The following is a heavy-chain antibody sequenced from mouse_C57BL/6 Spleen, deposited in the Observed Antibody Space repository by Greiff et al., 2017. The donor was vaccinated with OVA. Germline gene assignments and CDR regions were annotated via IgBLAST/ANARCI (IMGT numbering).Heavy chain of an antibody. CDR3: ARGRVITTVVDYYAMDY. J-gene: IGHJ4*01. CDR2: FHPYNDDT. V-gene: IGHV1-47*01. CDR1: GYTFTTYP. Sequence: SGAELVKPGASVKMSCKASGYTFTTYPIEWMKQNHGKSLEWIGNFHPYNDDTKYNEKFKGKATLTVEKSSSTVYLELSRLTSDDSAVYYCARGRVITTVVDYYAMDYWGQGTSVTVSS. D-gene: IGHD1-1*01.